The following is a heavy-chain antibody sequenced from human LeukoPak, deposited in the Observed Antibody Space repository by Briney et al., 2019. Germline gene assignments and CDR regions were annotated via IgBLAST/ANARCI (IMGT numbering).Heavy chain of an antibody. V-gene: IGHV4-39*07. J-gene: IGHJ4*02. Sequence: PSETLSLTCTVSGGSISSSDSYWGWIRQPPGKGLEWIVSMYYSGSTYYNPSLKSRVTISLDTSKNQFSLKLSSVTAADTAVYYCARHSMITFGGVIAPFDYWGQGTLVTVSS. CDR2: MYYSGST. CDR1: GGSISSSDSY. CDR3: ARHSMITFGGVIAPFDY. D-gene: IGHD3-16*02.